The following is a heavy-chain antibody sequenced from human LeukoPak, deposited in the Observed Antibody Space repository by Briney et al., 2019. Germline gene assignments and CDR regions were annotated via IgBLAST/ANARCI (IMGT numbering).Heavy chain of an antibody. D-gene: IGHD2-15*01. J-gene: IGHJ4*02. V-gene: IGHV2-5*08. CDR1: GGSLGTSY. CDR2: IYWDDDK. CDR3: AHKLYGPWRG. Sequence: TLSLTCTVSGGSLGTSYWSWIRQPPGKALEWLALIYWDDDKRYSPSLKSRLTITKDTSKNQVVLTMTNMDPVDTATYYCAHKLYGPWRGWGQGTLVTVSS.